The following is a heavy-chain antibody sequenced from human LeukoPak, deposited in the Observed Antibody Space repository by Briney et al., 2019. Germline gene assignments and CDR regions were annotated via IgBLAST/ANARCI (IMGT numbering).Heavy chain of an antibody. Sequence: PSETLSLTCTVSGGSISSGSYYWDWIRQPPGKGLEWIGNIYYSGSTYYNPSLKSRVTISVDTSKNQFSLKLSSVTAADAAVYYCARRSAGNHRNLNFDFWGQGTLVTVSS. CDR2: IYYSGST. V-gene: IGHV4-39*01. J-gene: IGHJ4*02. D-gene: IGHD6-13*01. CDR3: ARRSAGNHRNLNFDF. CDR1: GGSISSGSYY.